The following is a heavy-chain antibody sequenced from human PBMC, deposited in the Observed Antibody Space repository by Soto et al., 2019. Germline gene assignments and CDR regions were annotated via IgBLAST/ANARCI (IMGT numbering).Heavy chain of an antibody. V-gene: IGHV1-18*01. CDR2: ISAYNGDT. D-gene: IGHD1-7*01. CDR3: ARQSGNWNYYFDF. CDR1: GYTFSNYG. Sequence: QVQLVQSGAEVKKPGASVKVSCKASGYTFSNYGISWVRQAPGQWLEWMGWISAYNGDTKYAQKLQDRVTMNTDTSTGTAYMELRSLRSDDTAVFYCARQSGNWNYYFDFWGQGTLVTVSS. J-gene: IGHJ4*02.